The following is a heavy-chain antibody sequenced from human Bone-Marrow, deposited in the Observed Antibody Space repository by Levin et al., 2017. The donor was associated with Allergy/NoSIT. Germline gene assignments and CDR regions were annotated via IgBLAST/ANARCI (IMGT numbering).Heavy chain of an antibody. CDR2: ISSSSDSI. V-gene: IGHV3-48*02. CDR1: GFTFSSYS. Sequence: GESLKISCAASGFTFSSYSMNWVRQAPGKGLELVSYISSSSDSIYYADSVKGRFTISRDNARNSLYLQMNSLRDEDTAVYYCASITGYTKGYWGQGTLVTVSS. D-gene: IGHD1-20*01. J-gene: IGHJ4*02. CDR3: ASITGYTKGY.